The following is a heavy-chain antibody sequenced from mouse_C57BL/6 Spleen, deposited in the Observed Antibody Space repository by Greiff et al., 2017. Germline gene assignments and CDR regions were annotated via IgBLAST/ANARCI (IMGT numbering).Heavy chain of an antibody. D-gene: IGHD4-1*01. CDR3: ARLGRGAMDY. CDR2: IDPSDSYT. J-gene: IGHJ4*01. CDR1: GYTFTSYW. Sequence: QVQLQQPGAELVKPGASVKLSCKASGYTFTSYWMQWVKQRPGQGLEWIGEIDPSDSYTNYNQKFKGKATLTVDTSSSTAYMQLSSLTSEDYAVYDCARLGRGAMDYWGQGTSVTVSS. V-gene: IGHV1-50*01.